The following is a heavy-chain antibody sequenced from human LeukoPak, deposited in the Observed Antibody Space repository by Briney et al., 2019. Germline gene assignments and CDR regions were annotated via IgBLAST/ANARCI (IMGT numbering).Heavy chain of an antibody. CDR1: GGSISSSSYY. Sequence: KPSETLSLTCTVSGGSISSSSYYWGWIRQPPGKGLEWIGSIYYSGSTYYNPSLKSRVTISVDTSKNQFSLKLSSVTAADTAVYYCARQLAYDIRFDPWGHGTLVTVSS. D-gene: IGHD3-9*01. CDR3: ARQLAYDIRFDP. CDR2: IYYSGST. J-gene: IGHJ5*02. V-gene: IGHV4-39*01.